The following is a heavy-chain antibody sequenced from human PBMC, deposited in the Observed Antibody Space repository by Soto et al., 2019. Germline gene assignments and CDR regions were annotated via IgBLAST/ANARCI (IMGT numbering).Heavy chain of an antibody. Sequence: GGSLRLSCAASGFTFSSYAVSWVRQAPGKGPEWISSISGSGSTIYYADSVKGRFTISRDNSKNTLYLQMSSLRAEDTAVYFCARLGYDSSASYDDIDYWGQGTLVTVSS. CDR3: ARLGYDSSASYDDIDY. D-gene: IGHD3-22*01. V-gene: IGHV3-23*01. CDR1: GFTFSSYA. J-gene: IGHJ4*02. CDR2: ISGSGSTI.